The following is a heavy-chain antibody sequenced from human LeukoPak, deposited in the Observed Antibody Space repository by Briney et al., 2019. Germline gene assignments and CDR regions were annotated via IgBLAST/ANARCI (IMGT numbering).Heavy chain of an antibody. Sequence: PGGSLRLSCAASGFTFSSYAMHWVRQAPGKGLEWVAVISYDGSNKYYADSVKGRFTISRDNSKNTLYLQMNSLRAEDTAVYCCARAGGSYWGVFDYWGQGTLVTVSS. J-gene: IGHJ4*02. CDR1: GFTFSSYA. V-gene: IGHV3-30-3*01. D-gene: IGHD1-26*01. CDR2: ISYDGSNK. CDR3: ARAGGSYWGVFDY.